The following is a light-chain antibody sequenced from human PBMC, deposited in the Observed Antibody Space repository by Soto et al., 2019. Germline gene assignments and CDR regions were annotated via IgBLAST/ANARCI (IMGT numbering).Light chain of an antibody. V-gene: IGKV1-5*03. CDR1: QSISSW. Sequence: DIQMTQSPSTLSASVGDRVTITCRASQSISSWLAWYQQKPGKAPKLLIYKASSLQSGVPSRFSSSGSGTEFTLTSSSLQPDDFATYYCQQYNSYSTFGQGTKVEIK. CDR3: QQYNSYST. CDR2: KAS. J-gene: IGKJ1*01.